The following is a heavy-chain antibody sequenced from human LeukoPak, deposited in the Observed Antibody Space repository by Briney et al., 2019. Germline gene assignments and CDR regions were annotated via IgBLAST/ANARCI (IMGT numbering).Heavy chain of an antibody. Sequence: GGSLRLSCAASGFTFSSYVMHWVRQAPGKGLEWVGRIKSKTDGGTADYAAPVKGRFTISRDDSKNTLYLQMNSLKTEDTAVYYCTTDRLEDYYFDYWGQGTLVTVSS. J-gene: IGHJ4*02. CDR1: GFTFSSYV. D-gene: IGHD3/OR15-3a*01. V-gene: IGHV3-15*01. CDR2: IKSKTDGGTA. CDR3: TTDRLEDYYFDY.